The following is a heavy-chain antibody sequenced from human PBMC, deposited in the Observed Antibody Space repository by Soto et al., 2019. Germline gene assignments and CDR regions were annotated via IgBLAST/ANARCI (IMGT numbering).Heavy chain of an antibody. D-gene: IGHD6-19*01. CDR2: INHSGST. V-gene: IGHV4-34*01. Sequence: QVQLQQWGAGLLKPSETLSLTCAVYGGSFSGYYWSWIRQPPGKGLEWIGEINHSGSTNYNPSLKSRVTISVDTSKNQFSLKLSSVTAADTAVYYCARVEPPQAVAGLAIDYWGQGTLVTVSS. CDR1: GGSFSGYY. CDR3: ARVEPPQAVAGLAIDY. J-gene: IGHJ4*02.